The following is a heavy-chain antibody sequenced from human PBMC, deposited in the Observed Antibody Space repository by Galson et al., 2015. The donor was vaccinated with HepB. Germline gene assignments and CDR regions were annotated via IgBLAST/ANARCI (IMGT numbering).Heavy chain of an antibody. CDR3: ARGAAENYYGSGSYLDAFDI. CDR1: GYTFTSYD. D-gene: IGHD3-10*01. CDR2: MNPNSGNT. V-gene: IGHV1-8*01. Sequence: SVKVSCKASGYTFTSYDINWVRQATGQGLEWMGWMNPNSGNTGYAQKFQGRVTMTRNTSISTAYVELSSLRSEDTAVYYCARGAAENYYGSGSYLDAFDIWGQGTMVTVSS. J-gene: IGHJ3*02.